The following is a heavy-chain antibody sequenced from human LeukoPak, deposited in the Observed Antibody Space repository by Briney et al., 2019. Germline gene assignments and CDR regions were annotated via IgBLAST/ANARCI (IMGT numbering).Heavy chain of an antibody. CDR2: IYHSGST. Sequence: SQTLSLTCTVSGGSIRSCGYSWSWIPQPPGKGLEWIGYIYHSGSTYYNPSLKSRVTISVDRSKNQFSLKLSAVTAADTAVYYCARGYGSGLVDYWGQGTLVTVSS. CDR1: GGSIRSCGYS. D-gene: IGHD3-10*01. J-gene: IGHJ4*02. V-gene: IGHV4-30-2*01. CDR3: ARGYGSGLVDY.